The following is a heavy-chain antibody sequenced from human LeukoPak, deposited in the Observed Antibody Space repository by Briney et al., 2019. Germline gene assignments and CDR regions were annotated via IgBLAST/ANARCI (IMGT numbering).Heavy chain of an antibody. D-gene: IGHD6-13*01. CDR2: IYPGDSAT. CDR1: GSSFTSYW. CDR3: STTYSSSGTAFDI. J-gene: IGHJ3*02. Sequence: GESLKISCKGSGSSFTSYWIGGGRQMPGKGVEWMGIIYPGDSATRYSPSFQGQVTISADKSISTAYLQCRRMKAWETAMSCGSTTYSSSGTAFDIWGQGTLVTVSS. V-gene: IGHV5-51*01.